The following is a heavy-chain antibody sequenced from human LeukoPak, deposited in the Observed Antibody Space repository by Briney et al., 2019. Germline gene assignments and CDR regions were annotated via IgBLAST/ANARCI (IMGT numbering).Heavy chain of an antibody. CDR2: IYTSGST. Sequence: SETLSLTCAVSGGSISSGSYYWSWIRQPAGKGLEWIGRIYTSGSTNYNPSLKSRVTISVDTSKNQFSLKLSSVTAADAAVYYCARGTGDPVWWFDPWGQGTLVTVSS. CDR3: ARGTGDPVWWFDP. J-gene: IGHJ5*02. CDR1: GGSISSGSYY. D-gene: IGHD7-27*01. V-gene: IGHV4-61*02.